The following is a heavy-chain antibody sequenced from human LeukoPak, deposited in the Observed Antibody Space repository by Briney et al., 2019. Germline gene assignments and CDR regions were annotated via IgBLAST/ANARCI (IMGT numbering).Heavy chain of an antibody. V-gene: IGHV1-69*05. CDR1: GGTFSSYA. Sequence: SVKVSCKASGGTFSSYAISWVRQAPGQGLEWMGGIIPIFGTANYAQKFQGRVTMTTDTSTNTGFMELRSLRSDDTAVYYCARDMTRYDSGGYYYIDYWGQGTLVTVSS. CDR2: IIPIFGTA. CDR3: ARDMTRYDSGGYYYIDY. D-gene: IGHD3-22*01. J-gene: IGHJ4*02.